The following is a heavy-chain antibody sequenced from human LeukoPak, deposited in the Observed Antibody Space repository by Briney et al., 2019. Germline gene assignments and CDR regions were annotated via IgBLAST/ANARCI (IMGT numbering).Heavy chain of an antibody. CDR2: IYGGGDT. J-gene: IGHJ6*02. D-gene: IGHD2-21*02. V-gene: IGHV3-53*05. Sequence: GGSLRLSCAASGFTVPDNYMNWVRQSSGKGLEWVSVIYGGGDTNYADSVKGRFIISRDTSKNTVYLQMNSLRAEDTALYYCAKVCQPLLYFNGMDVWGQGTTVTVSS. CDR1: GFTVPDNY. CDR3: AKVCQPLLYFNGMDV.